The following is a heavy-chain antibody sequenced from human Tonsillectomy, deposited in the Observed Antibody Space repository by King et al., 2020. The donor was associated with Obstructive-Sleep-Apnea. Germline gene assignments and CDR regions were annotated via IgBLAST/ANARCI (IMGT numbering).Heavy chain of an antibody. Sequence: VQLVESGGGLVKPGGSLRLSCAASGFTFSDYYRSWIRQAPGKGLVWVSYIISSGSTIYYADSVKGRFTISMDNAKNSRYLQMNSLRAEDTAVYYCARGNYDYVWGSLTYYFDYWGQGTLVTVSS. CDR2: IISSGSTI. J-gene: IGHJ4*02. CDR1: GFTFSDYY. CDR3: ARGNYDYVWGSLTYYFDY. V-gene: IGHV3-11*01. D-gene: IGHD3-16*01.